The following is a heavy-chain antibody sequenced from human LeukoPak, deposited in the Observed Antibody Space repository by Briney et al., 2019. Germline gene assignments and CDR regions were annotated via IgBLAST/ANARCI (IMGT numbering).Heavy chain of an antibody. D-gene: IGHD3-22*01. Sequence: GGSLRLSCVGAGFPFSDFHMSWIRQAPGKGLEWVSYITSGGGFKYYADSAKGRFSISRDDSKNSVFLQMNSLRVEDTAVYYCARVRPESSGSYYRTSWGQGTLVTVSS. J-gene: IGHJ4*02. CDR2: ITSGGGFK. CDR1: GFPFSDFH. CDR3: ARVRPESSGSYYRTS. V-gene: IGHV3-11*04.